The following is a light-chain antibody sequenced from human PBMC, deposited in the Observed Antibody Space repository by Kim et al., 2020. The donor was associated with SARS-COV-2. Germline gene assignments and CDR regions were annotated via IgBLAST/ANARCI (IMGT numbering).Light chain of an antibody. J-gene: IGKJ1*01. CDR1: QSISSY. Sequence: DIQMTQSPSSLSASVGDRVTITCRASQSISSYLNWYQQKPGKAPKLLIYAASSLQSGVPSRFSGSGSGTDFTLTISSLQPEDFATYYCQQSYFTPSFGQGTKVDIK. CDR2: AAS. V-gene: IGKV1-39*01. CDR3: QQSYFTPS.